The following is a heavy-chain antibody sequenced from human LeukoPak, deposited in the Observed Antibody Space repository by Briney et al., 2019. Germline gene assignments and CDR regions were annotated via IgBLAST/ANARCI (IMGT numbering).Heavy chain of an antibody. J-gene: IGHJ6*02. CDR3: AKGGSDDSYYYYGMDV. Sequence: GGSLRLSCAASGFTFSSYAMSWVRQAPGKGLEWVSAISGSGGSTYYADSVKGRFTISRDNSKNTLYLQMNGLRAEDTAVYYCAKGGSDDSYYYYGMDVWGQGTTVTVSS. CDR2: ISGSGGST. CDR1: GFTFSSYA. V-gene: IGHV3-23*01.